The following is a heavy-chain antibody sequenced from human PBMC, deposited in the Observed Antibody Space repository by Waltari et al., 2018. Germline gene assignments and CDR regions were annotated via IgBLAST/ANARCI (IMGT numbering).Heavy chain of an antibody. D-gene: IGHD1-26*01. CDR2: IKQDGSEK. J-gene: IGHJ4*02. CDR3: ARGHSGSYQYYFDY. V-gene: IGHV3-7*01. CDR1: GFTFSSYW. Sequence: EVQLVESGGGLVQPGGSLRLSCAASGFTFSSYWISWVRQAPGKGLAWVANIKQDGSEKYYVDSVKGRFTISRDNAKNSLYLQMNSLRAEDTAVYYCARGHSGSYQYYFDYWGQGTLVTVSS.